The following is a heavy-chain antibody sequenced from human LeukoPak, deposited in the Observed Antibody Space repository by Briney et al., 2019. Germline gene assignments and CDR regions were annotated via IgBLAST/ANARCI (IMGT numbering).Heavy chain of an antibody. Sequence: PGGSLRLSCAASGFPFDEHGMSWVRQAPGKGLEWVSDINWKGGNTGYAYSVKGRFTISRDNAKNSLYLQMNSLRAEDTALYYCATYSYGSRTSHFDFWGQGTLVTVSS. V-gene: IGHV3-20*04. CDR3: ATYSYGSRTSHFDF. J-gene: IGHJ4*02. D-gene: IGHD3-10*01. CDR2: INWKGGNT. CDR1: GFPFDEHG.